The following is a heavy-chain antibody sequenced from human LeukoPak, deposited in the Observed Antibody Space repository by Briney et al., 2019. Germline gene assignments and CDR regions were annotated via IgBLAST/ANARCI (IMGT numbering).Heavy chain of an antibody. Sequence: ASVKVSCKASGYTFTGYYMHWVRQAPGQGLEWMGWINPNSGGTNYAQKFQGRVTMTRDTSISTAYMELSRLRSDDTAVYYCARVLHITMVRAYYYMDVWGKGTTVTISS. V-gene: IGHV1-2*02. CDR2: INPNSGGT. CDR3: ARVLHITMVRAYYYMDV. D-gene: IGHD3-10*01. CDR1: GYTFTGYY. J-gene: IGHJ6*03.